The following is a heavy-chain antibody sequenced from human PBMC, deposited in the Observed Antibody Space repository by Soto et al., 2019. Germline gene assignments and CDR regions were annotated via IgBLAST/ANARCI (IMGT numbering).Heavy chain of an antibody. D-gene: IGHD1-26*01. CDR3: ARRYGGNLDY. Sequence: SETLSLTCTVSGGSISSYYWSWIRQPPGKGLEWIGYIYYSGSTNYNPSLKSRVTISVDTSKNQFSLKLSSVTAADTAVYYCARRYGGNLDYWGQRTLVAVSS. CDR2: IYYSGST. V-gene: IGHV4-59*08. J-gene: IGHJ4*02. CDR1: GGSISSYY.